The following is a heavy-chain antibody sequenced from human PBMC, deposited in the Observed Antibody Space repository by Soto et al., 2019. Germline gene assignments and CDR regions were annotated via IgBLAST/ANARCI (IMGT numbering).Heavy chain of an antibody. D-gene: IGHD6-13*01. J-gene: IGHJ5*01. V-gene: IGHV3-30*04. Sequence: QVQLVESGGGVVQPGKSLRLSCAASGFTFSSYTMHWVRQAPGKGLEWVTVISYDGSHKYYADSVKGRFTISRDDSKNTLFLQMNSLRAEDTAIYYCARWVQQVSFDCWGQGTLVTVSS. CDR1: GFTFSSYT. CDR3: ARWVQQVSFDC. CDR2: ISYDGSHK.